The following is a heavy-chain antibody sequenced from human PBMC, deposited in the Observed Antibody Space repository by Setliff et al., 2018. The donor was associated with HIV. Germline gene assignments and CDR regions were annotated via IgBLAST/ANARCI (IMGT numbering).Heavy chain of an antibody. CDR2: IYYSGNP. V-gene: IGHV4-31*03. Sequence: TLSLTCTVSGGSISSGYYYWSWIRQHPGKGLEWIGYIYYSGNPFYNPSLRSRVTISLDTSKNQFSLKLSSVTAADTAVYYCARGFDYAQRPPLYYFDYWGQGTLVTSPQ. J-gene: IGHJ4*02. D-gene: IGHD2-2*01. CDR3: ARGFDYAQRPPLYYFDY. CDR1: GGSISSGYYY.